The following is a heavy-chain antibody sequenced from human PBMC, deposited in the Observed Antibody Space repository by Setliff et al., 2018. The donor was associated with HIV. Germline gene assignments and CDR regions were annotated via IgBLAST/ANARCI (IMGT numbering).Heavy chain of an antibody. CDR3: ARGSYLEWLMYDMAV. D-gene: IGHD3-3*01. CDR1: GGSILSGGYY. CDR2: IYYSGST. J-gene: IGHJ6*02. Sequence: SETLSLTCSVSGGSILSGGYYWSWIRQPPGKGLEWIGSIYYSGSTYYNPSLKSRVTISVDTSKNQFSLKLSSVTAADTAVYYCARGSYLEWLMYDMAVWGQGTTVTVSS. V-gene: IGHV4-39*01.